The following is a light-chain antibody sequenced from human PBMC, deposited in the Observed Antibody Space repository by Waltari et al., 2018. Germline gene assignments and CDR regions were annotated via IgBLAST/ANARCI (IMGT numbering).Light chain of an antibody. CDR1: QSIISY. CDR2: AAS. CDR3: QQSYSTPFT. J-gene: IGKJ3*01. V-gene: IGKV1-39*01. Sequence: DIQMTQSPSSLSASVGDRVTITCRASQSIISYLNWYQQKPGKAPKLLIYAASSLQSGFPSRFSGSGSGTDFTLTISSLQPEDFATYYCQQSYSTPFTFGPGTKVDIK.